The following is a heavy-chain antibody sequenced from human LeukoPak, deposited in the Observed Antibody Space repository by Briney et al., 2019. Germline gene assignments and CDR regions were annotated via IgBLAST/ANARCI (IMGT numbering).Heavy chain of an antibody. CDR3: ARRRGYTSSWYDY. Sequence: GESLKISCKSSGYSFTSYWIAWVRQMPGKGLEWMGIIYPGDSDIRYSPSFQGQVTISADKSISTAYLQWSSLQASDTAIYYCARRRGYTSSWYDYWGQGTLVTVSS. D-gene: IGHD6-13*01. CDR1: GYSFTSYW. J-gene: IGHJ4*02. V-gene: IGHV5-51*01. CDR2: IYPGDSDI.